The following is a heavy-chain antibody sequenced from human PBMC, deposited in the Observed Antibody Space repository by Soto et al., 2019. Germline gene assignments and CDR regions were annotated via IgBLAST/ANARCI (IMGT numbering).Heavy chain of an antibody. CDR2: IYYSGST. D-gene: IGHD1-26*01. V-gene: IGHV4-61*01. Sequence: PSETLSFTCTVSGGSVSSGSYYWSWIRQPPGKGLEWIGYIYYSGSTNYNPSLKSRVTISVDTSKNQFSLKLSSVTAADTAVYYCARVSGGSYFDYWGQGTLVTVSS. CDR3: ARVSGGSYFDY. CDR1: GGSVSSGSYY. J-gene: IGHJ4*02.